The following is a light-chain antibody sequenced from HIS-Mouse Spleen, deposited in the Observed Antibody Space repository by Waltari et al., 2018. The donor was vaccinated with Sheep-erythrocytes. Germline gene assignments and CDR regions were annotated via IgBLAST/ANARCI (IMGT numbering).Light chain of an antibody. CDR2: AAS. V-gene: IGKV1-39*01. Sequence: DIQMTQSPSSLSASVGYRVTITCRASQSISSYLTWHQQKPGKAPKLLIYAASSLQSGVPSRFSGSGSGTDFTLTISSLQPEDFATYYCQQSYSTPPLTFGGGTKVEIK. CDR1: QSISSY. J-gene: IGKJ4*01. CDR3: QQSYSTPPLT.